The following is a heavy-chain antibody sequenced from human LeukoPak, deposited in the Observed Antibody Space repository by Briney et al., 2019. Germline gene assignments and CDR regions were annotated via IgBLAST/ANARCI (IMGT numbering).Heavy chain of an antibody. CDR3: ARGDGGYYYGMDV. CDR1: GFTFTGYE. CDR2: ISSSGSTI. Sequence: GGSLRLPCAASGFTFTGYEMNWVRQAPGKGLAWVSYISSSGSTIYYADSVKGRFTISRDNAKNSLYLQMNSLRAEDTAVYYCARGDGGYYYGMDVWGKGTTVTVSS. J-gene: IGHJ6*04. V-gene: IGHV3-48*03. D-gene: IGHD2-21*01.